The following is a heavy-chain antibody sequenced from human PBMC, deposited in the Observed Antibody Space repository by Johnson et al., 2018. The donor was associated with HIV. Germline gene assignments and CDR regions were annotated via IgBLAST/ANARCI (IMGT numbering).Heavy chain of an antibody. CDR3: ARDESGYDEGFDAFDI. D-gene: IGHD5-12*01. Sequence: VHLVESGGGVVQPGGSLRLSCSASRFTFSYYGMHWVRQAPGKWLEWVTFIWYDGSNKYYADSVKGRFTISRDNSKNTLYLQMNSLRVEDTAVYYCARDESGYDEGFDAFDIWGQGTMVTVSS. V-gene: IGHV3-30*02. CDR2: IWYDGSNK. CDR1: RFTFSYYG. J-gene: IGHJ3*02.